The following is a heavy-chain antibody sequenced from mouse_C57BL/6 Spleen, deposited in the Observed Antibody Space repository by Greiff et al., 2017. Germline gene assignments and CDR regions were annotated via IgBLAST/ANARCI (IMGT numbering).Heavy chain of an antibody. D-gene: IGHD1-1*01. CDR1: GFSLTSYG. CDR3: ARSHYGSSYWFAY. J-gene: IGHJ3*01. V-gene: IGHV2-2*01. CDR2: IWSGGST. Sequence: VQRVESGPGLVQPSQSLSITCTVSGFSLTSYGVHWVRQSPGKGLEWLGVIWSGGSTDYNAAFISRLSISKDNSKSQVFFKINSLQADDTAIYYCARSHYGSSYWFAYWGQGTLVTVSA.